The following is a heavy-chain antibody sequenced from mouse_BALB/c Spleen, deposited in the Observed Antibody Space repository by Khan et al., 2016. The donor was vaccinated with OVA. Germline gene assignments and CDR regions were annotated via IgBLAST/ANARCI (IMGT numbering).Heavy chain of an antibody. CDR3: GRKDGCAFDY. J-gene: IGHJ2*01. Sequence: EVQLHQSGPALVKPGASVKISCKASGYSFTGYFMNWVMQSHGKSLEWIGRINPHIGETLYNQKFKGKATLIVDDSTRTVHMERRSLASEDFAVLECGRKDGCAFDYWGQGTTHTVSS. CDR1: GYSFTGYF. CDR2: INPHIGET. V-gene: IGHV1-20*02. D-gene: IGHD1-1*01.